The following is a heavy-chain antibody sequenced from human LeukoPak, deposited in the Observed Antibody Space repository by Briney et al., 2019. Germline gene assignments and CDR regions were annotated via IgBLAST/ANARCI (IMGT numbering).Heavy chain of an antibody. CDR1: GYTFTGYY. CDR3: ARDPAQTYYYDP. Sequence: ASVKVSCKASGYTFTGYYLHWVRQAPGQGLEWMGWINPKNGGTKYAQKFQGRVTMTRDTSISTAYMELSRLTSDDTAVYSCARDPAQTYYYDPWGQGTLVTVSP. J-gene: IGHJ4*02. V-gene: IGHV1-2*02. CDR2: INPKNGGT. D-gene: IGHD3-22*01.